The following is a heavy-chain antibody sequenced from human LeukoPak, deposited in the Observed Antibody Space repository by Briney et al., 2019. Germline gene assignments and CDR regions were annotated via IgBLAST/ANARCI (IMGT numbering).Heavy chain of an antibody. Sequence: PGGSLRLSCAGSGFTFRIYAMSWVRQAPGKGLEWVSAISGSGGSTYYADSVKGRFTISRDNSKNTLYLQMNSLRVEDTAVYYCAKPPYGRGVYNYFDYWGQGTPVTVSS. CDR2: ISGSGGST. D-gene: IGHD5-24*01. CDR3: AKPPYGRGVYNYFDY. J-gene: IGHJ4*02. V-gene: IGHV3-23*01. CDR1: GFTFRIYA.